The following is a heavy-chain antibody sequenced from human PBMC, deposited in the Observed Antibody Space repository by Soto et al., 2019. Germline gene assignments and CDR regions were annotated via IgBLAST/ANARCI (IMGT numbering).Heavy chain of an antibody. D-gene: IGHD4-4*01. V-gene: IGHV1-69*04. CDR2: IIPILGIA. Sequence: ASVKVSCKASGGTFSSYTISWVRQAPGQGLEWMGRIIPILGIANYAQKFQGRVTITADKSTSTAYMELSSLRSEDTAVYYCARDKGHDYSNYRNVDKYYMDVWGKGTTVTVSS. J-gene: IGHJ6*03. CDR1: GGTFSSYT. CDR3: ARDKGHDYSNYRNVDKYYMDV.